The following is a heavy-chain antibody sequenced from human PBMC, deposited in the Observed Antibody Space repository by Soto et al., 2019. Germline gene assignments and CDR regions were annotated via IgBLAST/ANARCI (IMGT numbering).Heavy chain of an antibody. D-gene: IGHD3-22*01. CDR3: ARVLIYNSGGFYFDY. CDR2: IIPIFGTA. Sequence: ASVKVSCKASGGTFSSYAISWVRQAPGQGLEWMGGIIPIFGTANYAQKFQGRVTITADESTSTAYMELSSLRSEDTAVYYCARVLIYNSGGFYFDYWGQGPLVTVPS. V-gene: IGHV1-69*13. CDR1: GGTFSSYA. J-gene: IGHJ4*02.